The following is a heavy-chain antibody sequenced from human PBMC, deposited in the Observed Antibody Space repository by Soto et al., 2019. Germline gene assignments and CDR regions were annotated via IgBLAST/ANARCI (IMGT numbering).Heavy chain of an antibody. CDR3: ARGHSTSGFDF. V-gene: IGHV4-34*01. CDR2: VNHSGSS. CDR1: GGSFSGYY. D-gene: IGHD2-2*01. J-gene: IGHJ4*02. Sequence: QVRLQQWGAGLLKPSETLSLTCAVYGGSFSGYYWAWIRQPPGKGLEWMGEVNHSGSSNDNPSLKSRVTISVDTSTKQFSLKLTSVSAADTAVSYCARGHSTSGFDFWGQGTLVTVSS.